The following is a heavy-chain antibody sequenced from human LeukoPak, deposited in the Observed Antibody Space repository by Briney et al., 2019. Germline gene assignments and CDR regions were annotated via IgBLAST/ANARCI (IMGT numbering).Heavy chain of an antibody. CDR1: GGSFSGYY. J-gene: IGHJ5*02. Sequence: PSETLSLTCAVYGGSFSGYYWSWIRQPPGKGLEWIGEINHSGSTNYNPSLKSRVTISVDTSKNQFSLKLSSVTAADTAVYYCARGRRHRVLLWFGETFDPWGQGTLVTVSS. V-gene: IGHV4-34*01. CDR2: INHSGST. D-gene: IGHD3-10*01. CDR3: ARGRRHRVLLWFGETFDP.